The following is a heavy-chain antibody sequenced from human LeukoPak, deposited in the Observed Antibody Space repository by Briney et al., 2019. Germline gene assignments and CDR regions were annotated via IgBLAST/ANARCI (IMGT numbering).Heavy chain of an antibody. V-gene: IGHV3-30*04. D-gene: IGHD2-15*01. J-gene: IGHJ4*02. Sequence: PGGSLRLSCAASGFTFSSYAMHWVRQAPGKGLGWVAVISYDGSNKYYADSVKGRFTISRDNARNSLYLQMNSLRAEDTAVYYCARAPPGRDLLGGFDFWGQGIRVTVSS. CDR2: ISYDGSNK. CDR1: GFTFSSYA. CDR3: ARAPPGRDLLGGFDF.